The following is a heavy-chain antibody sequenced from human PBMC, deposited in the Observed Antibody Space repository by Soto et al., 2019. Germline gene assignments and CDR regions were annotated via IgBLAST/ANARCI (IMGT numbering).Heavy chain of an antibody. J-gene: IGHJ4*02. CDR3: VRDLRDYGGDVGYFDY. Sequence: QVQLVQSGAEVKRPGASVKVSCTASGYTFTNFGVTWVRQAPGQGPEWMSWISPETGKTYCARKLQGRVTMTTDTSTNTAYMELGSLRSDDTAVYYCVRDLRDYGGDVGYFDYWGQGTLVIVSS. D-gene: IGHD2-21*02. CDR2: ISPETGKT. V-gene: IGHV1-18*01. CDR1: GYTFTNFG.